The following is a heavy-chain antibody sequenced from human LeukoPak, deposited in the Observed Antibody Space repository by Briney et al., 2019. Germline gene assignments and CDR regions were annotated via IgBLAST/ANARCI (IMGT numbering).Heavy chain of an antibody. CDR3: ARHALYYDFWSGSEGPTVDY. CDR2: IYYSGST. D-gene: IGHD3-3*01. Sequence: GSLRLSCAASGFTFSSYAMSWVRQPPGKGLEWIGSIYYSGSTYYNPSLKSRVTISVDTSKNQFSLKLSSVTAADTAVYYCARHALYYDFWSGSEGPTVDYWGQGTLVTVSS. V-gene: IGHV4-39*01. CDR1: GFTFSSYA. J-gene: IGHJ4*02.